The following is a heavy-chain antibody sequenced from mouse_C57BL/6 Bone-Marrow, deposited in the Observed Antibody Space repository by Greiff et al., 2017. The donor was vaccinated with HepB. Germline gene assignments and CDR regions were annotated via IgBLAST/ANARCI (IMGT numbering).Heavy chain of an antibody. CDR1: GFTFSDYY. CDR2: ISNGGGST. J-gene: IGHJ1*03. Sequence: EVKLMESGGGLVQPGGSLKLSCAASGFTFSDYYMYWVRQTPEKRLEWVAYISNGGGSTYYPDTVKGRFTISRDNAKNTLYLQMSRLKSEDTAMYYCARDYYGRRGGYFDVWGTGTTVTVSS. CDR3: ARDYYGRRGGYFDV. D-gene: IGHD1-1*01. V-gene: IGHV5-12*01.